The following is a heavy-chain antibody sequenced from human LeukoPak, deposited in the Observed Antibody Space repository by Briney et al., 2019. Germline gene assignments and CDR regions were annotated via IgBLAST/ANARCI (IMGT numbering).Heavy chain of an antibody. Sequence: GRSLRLFCETSRFTFSSYGMDWVRQAPGKGLEWVAVIWYDGSHKYYADSVKGRFTISRDNSKNTVFLQMNSLRAEDTAVYYCARLGSGWSFDYWGQGTLVTVSS. D-gene: IGHD6-19*01. CDR2: IWYDGSHK. CDR1: RFTFSSYG. CDR3: ARLGSGWSFDY. V-gene: IGHV3-33*01. J-gene: IGHJ4*02.